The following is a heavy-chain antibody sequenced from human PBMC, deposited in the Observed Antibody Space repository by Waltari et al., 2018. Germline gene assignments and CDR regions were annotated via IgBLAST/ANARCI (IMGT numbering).Heavy chain of an antibody. D-gene: IGHD1-26*01. CDR2: IYHSGNT. V-gene: IGHV4-38-2*01. J-gene: IGHJ4*02. Sequence: QVQLQESGPGLVKPSENLSLTCDVSGYSISSGYYWGWIRQPPGKGLEWIGTIYHSGNTYYNPSLKSRVTISVDTSENQFSLKLTSVTAADTAVYYCARKYSGSLDPFDYWGQGTLVTVSS. CDR1: GYSISSGYY. CDR3: ARKYSGSLDPFDY.